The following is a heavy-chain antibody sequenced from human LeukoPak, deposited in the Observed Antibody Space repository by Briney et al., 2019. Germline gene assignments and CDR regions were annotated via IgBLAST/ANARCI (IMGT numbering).Heavy chain of an antibody. Sequence: PGGSLRLSCAASGFTFSSYSMNWVRQAPGKGLEWVSSISSSSSYIYYADSVKGRFTISRDNAKNSLYLQMNSLRAEDTAVYYCAGYIAARPEDWFDPWGQGTLVTVSS. CDR2: ISSSSSYI. V-gene: IGHV3-21*01. D-gene: IGHD6-6*01. CDR3: AGYIAARPEDWFDP. J-gene: IGHJ5*02. CDR1: GFTFSSYS.